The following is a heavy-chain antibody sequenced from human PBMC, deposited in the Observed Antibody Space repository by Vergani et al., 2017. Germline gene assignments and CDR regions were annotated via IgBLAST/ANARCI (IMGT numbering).Heavy chain of an antibody. D-gene: IGHD1-26*01. V-gene: IGHV3-23*01. CDR1: GFTFSSYA. J-gene: IGHJ4*02. Sequence: EVQLLESGGGLVQPGGSLRLSCAASGFTFSSYAMSWVRQAPGKGLGWVSAISGSGGSTYDADSVKGRFTISRDNSKNTLYLQMNSLRAEDTAVYYCAKDRVGATIFPMRFYYWGQGTLVTVSS. CDR3: AKDRVGATIFPMRFYY. CDR2: ISGSGGST.